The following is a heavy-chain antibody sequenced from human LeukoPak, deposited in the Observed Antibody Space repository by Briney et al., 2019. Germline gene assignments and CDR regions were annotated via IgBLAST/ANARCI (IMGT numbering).Heavy chain of an antibody. V-gene: IGHV5-51*01. CDR1: GYSFTSYW. J-gene: IGHJ4*02. D-gene: IGHD6-19*01. CDR3: ASRSSGWNYYFDY. CDR2: IYPGDSDT. Sequence: GESLKISCKGSGYSFTSYWIGWVRQMPGKGLEGMGIIYPGDSDTRYSPSFQGQVTISADKSISTAYLQWSSLKASDTAMYYCASRSSGWNYYFDYWGQGTLVTVSP.